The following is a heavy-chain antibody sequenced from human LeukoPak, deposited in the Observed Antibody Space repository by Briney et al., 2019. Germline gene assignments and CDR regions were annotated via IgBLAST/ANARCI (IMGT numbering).Heavy chain of an antibody. CDR1: GYTFNSYY. V-gene: IGHV1-46*02. Sequence: ASVKVSCKACGYTFNSYYMHWVRQAPGQGLEWMGIINPSGGSTSYAQKFQGRVTMTRDTSTSTVYMELSSLRSEDTAVYYCARSTGAIGKIGWLQLRDAFDIWGQGTMVTVSS. CDR2: INPSGGST. D-gene: IGHD5-24*01. CDR3: ARSTGAIGKIGWLQLRDAFDI. J-gene: IGHJ3*02.